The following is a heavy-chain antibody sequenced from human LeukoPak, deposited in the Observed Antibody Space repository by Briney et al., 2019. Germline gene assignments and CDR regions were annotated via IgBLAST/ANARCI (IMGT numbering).Heavy chain of an antibody. D-gene: IGHD5-18*01. Sequence: SETLSLTCTVSGGSISSGAYYRSWIRQHPGKGLEWIGCIYYSGSTYYNPSLNSRVTISVDTSKNQFSLRLRSVTAADTAVYYCATLPGGQLWSSFDYWGQGTLVTVSS. CDR3: ATLPGGQLWSSFDY. CDR1: GGSISSGAYY. V-gene: IGHV4-31*03. J-gene: IGHJ4*02. CDR2: IYYSGST.